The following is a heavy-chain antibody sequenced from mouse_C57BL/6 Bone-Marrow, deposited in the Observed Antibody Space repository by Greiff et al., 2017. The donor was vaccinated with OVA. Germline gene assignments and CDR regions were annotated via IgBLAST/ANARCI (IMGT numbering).Heavy chain of an antibody. D-gene: IGHD4-1*01. CDR1: GFTFSDYG. V-gene: IGHV5-17*01. Sequence: EVQLVESGGGLVKPGGSLKLSCAASGFTFSDYGMHWVRQAPEKGLEWVAYISSGSSTIYYADTVKGRFTISRDNAKNTLFLQLTSRRSEDTAMYYCARNWDGRLLFDDWGQGATLTVSS. J-gene: IGHJ2*01. CDR3: ARNWDGRLLFDD. CDR2: ISSGSSTI.